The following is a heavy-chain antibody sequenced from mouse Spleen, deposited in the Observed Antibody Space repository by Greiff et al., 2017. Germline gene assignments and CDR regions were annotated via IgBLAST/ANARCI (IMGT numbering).Heavy chain of an antibody. J-gene: IGHJ4*01. Sequence: VQRVESGPGLVAPSQSLSITYTVSGFSLTGYGVNWVRQPPGKGLEWLGMIWGDGSTDYNSALKSRLSISKDNSKSQVFLKMNSLQTDDTARYYCARGGQRGGAMDYWGQGTSVTVSS. CDR3: ARGGQRGGAMDY. V-gene: IGHV2-6-7*01. CDR1: GFSLTGYG. CDR2: IWGDGST.